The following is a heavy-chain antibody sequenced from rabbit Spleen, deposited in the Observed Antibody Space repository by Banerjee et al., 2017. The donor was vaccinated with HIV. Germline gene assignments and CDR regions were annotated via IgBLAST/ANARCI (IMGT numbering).Heavy chain of an antibody. V-gene: IGHV1S43*01. CDR2: IYTTTGST. CDR3: ARDLENYAGSNCLDL. J-gene: IGHJ4*01. D-gene: IGHD4-2*01. Sequence: QEQLEESGGDLVKPGASLTLTCTASGIDFSNYFYMCWVRQAPGKGLELIACIYTTTGSTWYASWVNGRFAISRGTSLNTVDLKMTSLTAADTATYFCARDLENYAGSNCLDLWGPGTLVTVS. CDR1: GIDFSNYFY.